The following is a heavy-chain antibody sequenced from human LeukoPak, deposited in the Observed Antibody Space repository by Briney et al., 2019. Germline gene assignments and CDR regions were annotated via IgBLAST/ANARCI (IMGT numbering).Heavy chain of an antibody. J-gene: IGHJ4*02. V-gene: IGHV3-7*01. CDR3: ARDFFVGSSFDY. D-gene: IGHD2/OR15-2a*01. CDR1: GFTFSSYW. Sequence: GGSLRLSCAASGFTFSSYWMSWVRQAPGKGLEWVANIKQDGSEKNYVDSVKGRFTVSRDNAKNSLFLQMESLRAEDTAVYYCARDFFVGSSFDYWGQGTLVTVSS. CDR2: IKQDGSEK.